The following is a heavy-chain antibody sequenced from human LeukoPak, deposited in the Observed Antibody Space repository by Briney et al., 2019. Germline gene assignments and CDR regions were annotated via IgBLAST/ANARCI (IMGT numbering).Heavy chain of an antibody. D-gene: IGHD3-10*01. CDR1: GFTFGDYA. J-gene: IGHJ4*02. V-gene: IGHV3-49*04. Sequence: GGSLRLSCTASGFTFGDYAMSWVRQAPGKGLEWVGFIRSKAYGGTTEYAASVKGRFTISRDDSKSIAYLQMNSLKTEDTAVYYCTRGTIFGELKFDYWGQGTLVTVSS. CDR2: IRSKAYGGTT. CDR3: TRGTIFGELKFDY.